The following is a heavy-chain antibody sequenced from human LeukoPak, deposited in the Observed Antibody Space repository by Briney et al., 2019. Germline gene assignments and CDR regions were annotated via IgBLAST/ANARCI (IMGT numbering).Heavy chain of an antibody. V-gene: IGHV1-46*02. Sequence: GASVKVSCKASGYTFNGYYIHWVRQAPGQGLEWMGIINPSGGSTSYAQKFQGRVTMTRDTSTSTVYMELSSLRSEDTAVYYCARGQRITMIVVVSLPIDYWGQGTLVTVSS. J-gene: IGHJ4*02. CDR2: INPSGGST. D-gene: IGHD3-22*01. CDR1: GYTFNGYY. CDR3: ARGQRITMIVVVSLPIDY.